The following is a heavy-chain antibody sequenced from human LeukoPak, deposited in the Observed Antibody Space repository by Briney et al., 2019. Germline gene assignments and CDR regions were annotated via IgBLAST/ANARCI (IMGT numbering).Heavy chain of an antibody. J-gene: IGHJ4*02. CDR3: ARDGGPYRPLDY. CDR1: GSSISDTNW. V-gene: IGHV4-4*02. CDR2: VNLQGST. Sequence: SGTLSLTCGVSGSSISDTNWWTWFRQPPGKGLEWIGEVNLQGSTNYNPSLKSRVAISVDKSENHISLKLTSVTAADTAVYYCARDGGPYRPLDYSGQRTLVTVAS.